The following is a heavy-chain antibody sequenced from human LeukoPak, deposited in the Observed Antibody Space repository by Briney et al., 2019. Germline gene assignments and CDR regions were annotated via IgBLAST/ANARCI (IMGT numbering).Heavy chain of an antibody. CDR2: INHSGST. J-gene: IGHJ4*02. CDR1: GGSFSGYY. D-gene: IGHD6-19*01. V-gene: IGHV4-34*01. CDR3: ARESKGYSSVDY. Sequence: PSETLSLTCAVCGGSFSGYYWSWIRQPPGKGLEWIGEINHSGSTNYNPSLKSRVTISVDTSKNQFSLKLSSVTAADTAVYYCARESKGYSSVDYWGQGTLVTVSS.